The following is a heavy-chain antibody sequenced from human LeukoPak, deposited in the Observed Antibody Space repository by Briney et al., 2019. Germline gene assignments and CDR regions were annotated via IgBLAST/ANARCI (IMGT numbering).Heavy chain of an antibody. CDR2: IKSKTDGGAT. Sequence: PGGSLRLSCAASGFTFTNAWMNWVRQAPGKGLEWVGRIKSKTDGGATDYAAPVKGRFTISRDDSKNTLYLQMNSLKTEDTAVYYCARYFGDPQGMDVWGQGTTVTVSS. CDR3: ARYFGDPQGMDV. D-gene: IGHD3-10*01. CDR1: GFTFTNAW. J-gene: IGHJ6*02. V-gene: IGHV3-15*01.